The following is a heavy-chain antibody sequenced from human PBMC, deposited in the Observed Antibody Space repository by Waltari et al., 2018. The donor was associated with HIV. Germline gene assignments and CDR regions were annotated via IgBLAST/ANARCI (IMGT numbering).Heavy chain of an antibody. D-gene: IGHD3-3*01. Sequence: QVQLVESGGGVVPPGRSLRLSCAASGFTFNTYAMHSVRQAPGKGLAWVADVSYDGSDKHYADSVKGRFTISRDNAKNTVYLQLSSLRAEDTAAYYCAKDVCYWDGLFYVGHDAFDVWGQGTMVTVSS. V-gene: IGHV3-30-3*02. CDR1: GFTFNTYA. CDR3: AKDVCYWDGLFYVGHDAFDV. J-gene: IGHJ3*01. CDR2: VSYDGSDK.